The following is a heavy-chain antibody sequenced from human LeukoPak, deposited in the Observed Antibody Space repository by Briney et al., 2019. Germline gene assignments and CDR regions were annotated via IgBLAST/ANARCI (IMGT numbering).Heavy chain of an antibody. CDR2: INPNSGGT. D-gene: IGHD3-22*01. V-gene: IGHV1-2*06. J-gene: IGHJ4*02. CDR3: ARCSSGNCYFDY. CDR1: GYTFTGYY. Sequence: ASVKVSCKASGYTFTGYYMHWVRQAPGQGLEGMGRINPNSGGTNYAQKFQGRVTMTRDTSISTAYMELSRLRSDDTAVYYCARCSSGNCYFDYWGQGTLVTVSS.